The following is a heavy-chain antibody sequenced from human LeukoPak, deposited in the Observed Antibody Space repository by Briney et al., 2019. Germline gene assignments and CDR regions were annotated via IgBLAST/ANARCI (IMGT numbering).Heavy chain of an antibody. CDR2: IYSSGST. CDR1: GGSISSDNYY. D-gene: IGHD6-13*01. CDR3: ARIRYSSSWYYYYYYMDV. Sequence: PSETLSLTCTVSGGSISSDNYYWGWIRQPPGKGLEWIGSIYSSGSTYYNPSLKSRVTISVDTSKNQFSLKLSSVTAADTAVYYCARIRYSSSWYYYYYYMDVWGKGTTVTISS. J-gene: IGHJ6*03. V-gene: IGHV4-39*07.